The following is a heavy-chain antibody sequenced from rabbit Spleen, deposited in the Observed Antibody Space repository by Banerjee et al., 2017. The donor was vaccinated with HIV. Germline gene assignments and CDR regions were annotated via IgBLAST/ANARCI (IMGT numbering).Heavy chain of an antibody. CDR2: MNTRSGDT. J-gene: IGHJ6*01. D-gene: IGHD1-1*01. Sequence: QEQLEESGGGLVKPEGSLTLTCTASGFSFTNKYVMCWVRQAPGKGLQWIGCMNTRSGDTVYASGAKGRFTISKTSSTTVTLQKSSLTAADTATYFCARDLAAVIGWNFGLWGPGTLVTVS. CDR1: GFSFTNKYV. CDR3: ARDLAAVIGWNFGL. V-gene: IGHV1S45*01.